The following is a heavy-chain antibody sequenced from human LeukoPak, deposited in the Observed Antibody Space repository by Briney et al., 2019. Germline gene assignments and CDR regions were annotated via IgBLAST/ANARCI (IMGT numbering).Heavy chain of an antibody. CDR3: ARDITTYGSGSYRRFGDY. CDR2: IKQDRSEK. V-gene: IGHV3-7*01. CDR1: GFTFSNYW. D-gene: IGHD3-10*01. Sequence: TGGSLRLSCAASGFTFSNYWMSWVRQAPGKGLEWVANIKQDRSEKYYVDSVKGRFTISRDNAKNSLYLQMNSLRAEDTAVYYCARDITTYGSGSYRRFGDYWGQGTLVTVSS. J-gene: IGHJ4*02.